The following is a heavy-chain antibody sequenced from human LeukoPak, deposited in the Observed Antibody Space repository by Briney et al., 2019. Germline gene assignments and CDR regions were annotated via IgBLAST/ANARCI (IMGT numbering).Heavy chain of an antibody. Sequence: GESLKISCKGSGYSFTSYWIGWGRQMPGKGLEWMGIIYPGDSDTRYSPSFQGQVTISADKSISTAYLQWSSLKASDTAMYYCARLTVAGTSSSWFDPWGQGTLVTVSS. CDR3: ARLTVAGTSSSWFDP. D-gene: IGHD6-19*01. CDR2: IYPGDSDT. CDR1: GYSFTSYW. J-gene: IGHJ5*02. V-gene: IGHV5-51*01.